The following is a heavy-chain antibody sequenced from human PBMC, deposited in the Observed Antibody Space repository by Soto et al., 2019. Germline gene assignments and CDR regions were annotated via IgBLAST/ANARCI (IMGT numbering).Heavy chain of an antibody. J-gene: IGHJ4*02. Sequence: ASVKVACKASGYTFSNYYMHWLRQAPGQGPEWMGIINPSGGNGNYAQKLQGRLTIMRDTSTSTAYMELSSLRSEDTAVYYCAAEIYVGGNCCHFDYWGQGTLVTVSS. CDR1: GYTFSNYY. V-gene: IGHV1-46*04. D-gene: IGHD2-15*01. CDR2: INPSGGNG. CDR3: AAEIYVGGNCCHFDY.